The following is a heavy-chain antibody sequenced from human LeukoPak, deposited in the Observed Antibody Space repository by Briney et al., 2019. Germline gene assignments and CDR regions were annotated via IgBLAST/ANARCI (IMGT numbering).Heavy chain of an antibody. CDR3: AREGEYGDYNWFDP. CDR2: IYYSGST. V-gene: IGHV4-59*12. J-gene: IGHJ5*02. Sequence: PSETLSLTCTVSGGSISSYYWSWIRQPPGKGLEWIGNIYYSGSTNYNPSLKSRVTISVDTSKNQFSLKLSSVTAADTAVYYCAREGEYGDYNWFDPWGQGTLVTVSS. CDR1: GGSISSYY. D-gene: IGHD4-17*01.